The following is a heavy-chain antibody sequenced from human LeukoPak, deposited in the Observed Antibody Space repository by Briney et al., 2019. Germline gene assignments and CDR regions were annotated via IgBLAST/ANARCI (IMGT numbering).Heavy chain of an antibody. V-gene: IGHV3-7*01. CDR2: IKQHGTEK. Sequence: GGSLRLSCTASGIMFSGYWMSWVRQAPGKGLEWVANIKQHGTEKYYVDSVKGRFTISRDDAKKSVHLQMNSLRAEDTAVYYCASDGGPFDHWGQGILVTVAS. J-gene: IGHJ4*02. CDR1: GIMFSGYW. D-gene: IGHD3-16*01. CDR3: ASDGGPFDH.